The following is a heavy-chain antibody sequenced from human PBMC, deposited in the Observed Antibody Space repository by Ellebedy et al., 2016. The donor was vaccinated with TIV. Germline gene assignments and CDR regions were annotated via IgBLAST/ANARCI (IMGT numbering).Heavy chain of an antibody. CDR2: IKSSSNPI. D-gene: IGHD3-16*01. J-gene: IGHJ4*02. CDR1: GFTFRSYS. V-gene: IGHV3-48*02. Sequence: GESLKISCAASGFTFRSYSMNWVRQAPGKGLEWVSHIKSSSNPIYYADSVKGRFIISRDNAKNSLYLQMNNLRDEDTAVYHCSRDGGRGGGNDFWGQGTLVIVSS. CDR3: SRDGGRGGGNDF.